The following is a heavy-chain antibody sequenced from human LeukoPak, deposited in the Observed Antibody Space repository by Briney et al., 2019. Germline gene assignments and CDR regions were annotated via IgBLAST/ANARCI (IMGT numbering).Heavy chain of an antibody. Sequence: ASVKVSCKASGHTFTRYYIHWVRQAPGQGLEWMGIINPSGGNTNYAQKFQGRVTMTRDTSTSTVYMELSSLRSEDTAVYYCATTIAVATYFDYWGQGTLVTVSS. CDR2: INPSGGNT. J-gene: IGHJ4*02. V-gene: IGHV1-46*01. D-gene: IGHD6-19*01. CDR1: GHTFTRYY. CDR3: ATTIAVATYFDY.